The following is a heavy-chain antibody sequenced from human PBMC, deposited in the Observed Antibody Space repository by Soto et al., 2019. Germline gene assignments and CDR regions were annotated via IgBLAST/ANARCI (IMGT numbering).Heavy chain of an antibody. CDR3: ARGHTVDYYYYGMDV. D-gene: IGHD4-17*01. CDR1: GYTFTGYY. V-gene: IGHV1-2*04. J-gene: IGHJ6*02. Sequence: EASVKVSCKASGYTFTGYYMHWVRQAPGQGLEWMGWINPNSGGTNYAQKFQGWVTMTRDTSISTAYMELSRLRSDDTAVYYCARGHTVDYYYYGMDVWGQGTTVTVSS. CDR2: INPNSGGT.